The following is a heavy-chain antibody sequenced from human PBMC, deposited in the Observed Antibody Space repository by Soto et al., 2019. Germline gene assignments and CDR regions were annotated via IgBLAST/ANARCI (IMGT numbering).Heavy chain of an antibody. V-gene: IGHV3-23*01. D-gene: IGHD3-9*01. Sequence: EVQLLESGGGLVQPGGSLRLSCAASGFTFSSYAMSWVRQAPGKGLEWVSGVSGSGDYTFYADSVKGRLTISRDNSKNTLYLQMNSLSAEDTAVYYCAKDRYYDMLTGYIYYHYAMDVWGQGTTVTVSS. CDR2: VSGSGDYT. CDR1: GFTFSSYA. CDR3: AKDRYYDMLTGYIYYHYAMDV. J-gene: IGHJ6*02.